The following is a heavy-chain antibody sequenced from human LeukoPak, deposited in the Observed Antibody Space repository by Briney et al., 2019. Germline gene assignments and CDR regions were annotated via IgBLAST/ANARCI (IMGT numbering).Heavy chain of an antibody. V-gene: IGHV3-30*02. J-gene: IGHJ3*02. D-gene: IGHD3-3*01. CDR3: AKVRAGYYDSWSGSLPGHDAFDI. Sequence: PGGSLRLSCAASGFTFSSYGMHWARQAPGKGLEWVAFIRYDVSNKYYADSVKGRFTISRDHSKNTLYLQMDSLRAEDTAVYYCAKVRAGYYDSWSGSLPGHDAFDIWGQGTMVTVSS. CDR1: GFTFSSYG. CDR2: IRYDVSNK.